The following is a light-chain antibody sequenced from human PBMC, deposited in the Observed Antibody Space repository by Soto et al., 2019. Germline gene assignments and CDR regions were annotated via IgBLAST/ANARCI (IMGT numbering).Light chain of an antibody. CDR3: QQYGSSPLT. J-gene: IGKJ4*01. Sequence: EIVLTQSPGTLSLSPGERATLFCRASQSVSSSYLAWYQQKLGQAPRLLFYGASSRATGIPDRFSGSGSGTDFTLTISRLEPEDFAVYYCQQYGSSPLTFGGGTKVEIK. V-gene: IGKV3-20*01. CDR2: GAS. CDR1: QSVSSSY.